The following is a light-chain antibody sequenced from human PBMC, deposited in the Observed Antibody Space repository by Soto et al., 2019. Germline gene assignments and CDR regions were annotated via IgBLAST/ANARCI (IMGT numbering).Light chain of an antibody. CDR2: EVS. Sequence: QSVLTQPPSASGSPGQSVTISCTGTSSDVGGYNYVSWYQQHPGKAPKLMIYEVSKRPSGVPDRFSGSKSGNTASLTISGLQAEDEADYYCSSYRSSSTPVCVFGSGTKVTVL. CDR1: SSDVGGYNY. CDR3: SSYRSSSTPVCV. V-gene: IGLV2-8*01. J-gene: IGLJ1*01.